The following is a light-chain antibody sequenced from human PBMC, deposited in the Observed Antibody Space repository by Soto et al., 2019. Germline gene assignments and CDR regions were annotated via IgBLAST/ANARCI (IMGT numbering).Light chain of an antibody. J-gene: IGKJ1*01. V-gene: IGKV3-20*01. Sequence: ETVLTQPSPTLPVSQGERATLSCRASQSVSSNLAWYQQKPGQAPRILIYGASSRATGIPDRVSGSGSGTDFTLTISSLEPEDCAVYYCQQYGSSPRTFGQGTKVDIK. CDR2: GAS. CDR1: QSVSSN. CDR3: QQYGSSPRT.